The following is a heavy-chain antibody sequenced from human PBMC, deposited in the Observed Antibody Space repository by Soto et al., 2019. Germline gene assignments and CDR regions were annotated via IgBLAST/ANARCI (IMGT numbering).Heavy chain of an antibody. Sequence: HPGGSLRLSCAASGFTFSSYAMSWVRQAPGKGLEWVSAISGSGGSTYYADSVKGRFTISRDNSKNTLYLQMNSLRAEDTAVYYCASDMVRGVIYFDYWGQGTLVTVSS. CDR1: GFTFSSYA. CDR2: ISGSGGST. V-gene: IGHV3-23*01. CDR3: ASDMVRGVIYFDY. D-gene: IGHD3-10*01. J-gene: IGHJ4*02.